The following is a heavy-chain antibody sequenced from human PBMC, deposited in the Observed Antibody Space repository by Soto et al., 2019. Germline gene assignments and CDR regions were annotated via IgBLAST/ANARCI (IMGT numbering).Heavy chain of an antibody. CDR1: GGSISSGDYY. Sequence: PSETLSLTCTVSGGSISSGDYYWSWIRQPPGKGLEWIGYIYYSGSTYYNPSLKSRVTISVDTSKNQFSLHLTSMTAEDTAVYYCARDGNWRLDYWGQGALVTVSS. D-gene: IGHD1-1*01. J-gene: IGHJ4*02. CDR2: IYYSGST. CDR3: ARDGNWRLDY. V-gene: IGHV4-30-4*01.